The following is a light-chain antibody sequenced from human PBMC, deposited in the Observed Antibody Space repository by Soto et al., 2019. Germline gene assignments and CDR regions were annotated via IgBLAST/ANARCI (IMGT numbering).Light chain of an antibody. CDR3: QQYYNWPQT. Sequence: EIVMTQSPATPPVSPGERATLSCRASQSVSSNLAWYQQKPGQAPRLLIYGASTRASGIPARFSGSGSGTEFTLTISSLQSEDFAVYYCQQYYNWPQTFGQGTKVEIK. V-gene: IGKV3-15*01. CDR2: GAS. J-gene: IGKJ1*01. CDR1: QSVSSN.